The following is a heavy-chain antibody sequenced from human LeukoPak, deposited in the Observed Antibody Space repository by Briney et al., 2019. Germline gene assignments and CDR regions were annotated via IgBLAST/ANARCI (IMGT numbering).Heavy chain of an antibody. Sequence: QPGRSLRLSCAASGFTFSSYAMHWVRQAPGKGLEWVAVISYDGSNKYYADSVKGRFTISRDNSKNTLYLQMNSLRAEDTAVYYCASSPPVDRLPGLTGTTLPYYFDYWGQGTLVTVSS. V-gene: IGHV3-30-3*01. CDR3: ASSPPVDRLPGLTGTTLPYYFDY. CDR2: ISYDGSNK. J-gene: IGHJ4*02. CDR1: GFTFSSYA. D-gene: IGHD1-20*01.